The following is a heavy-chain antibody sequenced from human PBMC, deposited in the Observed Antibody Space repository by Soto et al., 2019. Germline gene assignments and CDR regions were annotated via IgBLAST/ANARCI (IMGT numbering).Heavy chain of an antibody. D-gene: IGHD3-22*01. J-gene: IGHJ4*01. V-gene: IGHV1-46*01. CDR1: GYTFTRYY. CDR2: INPNGGNT. CDR3: ARVGYYYDSSGYYLSFDY. Sequence: GASVKVSCKASGYTFTRYYMHWVRQAPGQGLEWMGLINPNGGNTGYAQKFQGRVTMTRNTSISTAYMELSSLRSEDTAVYYCARVGYYYDSSGYYLSFDYWGHGTLVTVSS.